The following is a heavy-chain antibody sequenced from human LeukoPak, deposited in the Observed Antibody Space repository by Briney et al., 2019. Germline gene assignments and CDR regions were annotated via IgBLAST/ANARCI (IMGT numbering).Heavy chain of an antibody. CDR3: ARLNTGIVGAVDY. V-gene: IGHV3-21*01. J-gene: IGHJ4*02. D-gene: IGHD1-26*01. CDR2: ISSSSSYI. CDR1: GFTFSSYS. Sequence: GGSLRLSCAASGFTFSSYSMNWVRQAPGKGLEWVSSISSSSSYIYYADSVKGRFTISRDNAKNSLYLQMNSLRAEDTAVYYCARLNTGIVGAVDYWGQGTLVTVSS.